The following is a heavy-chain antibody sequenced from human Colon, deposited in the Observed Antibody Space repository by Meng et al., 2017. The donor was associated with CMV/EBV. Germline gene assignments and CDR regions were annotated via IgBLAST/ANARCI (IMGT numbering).Heavy chain of an antibody. Sequence: SETLSLTCTVSGGSVSSGYTYWSWIRQPPGQGLEWIGYVYYSGSTNYNPSLKSRVTISVDTSKNEFSLRLNSVTAADTAVYYCARGCTIGAPWGQGTLVTVSS. CDR3: ARGCTIGAP. J-gene: IGHJ5*02. CDR1: GGSVSSGYTY. V-gene: IGHV4-61*01. D-gene: IGHD2-8*01. CDR2: VYYSGST.